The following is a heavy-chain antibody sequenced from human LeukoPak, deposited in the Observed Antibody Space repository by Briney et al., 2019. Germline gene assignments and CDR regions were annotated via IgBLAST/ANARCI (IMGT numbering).Heavy chain of an antibody. Sequence: SVKVSCKASGGTFSSYAISWVRQAPGQGLEWMGGIIPIFGTANYAQKFQGRVTITADKSTSTAYMELSSLRSEDTAVYYCARVYTMIVGDAFDVWGQGTMVTVSS. CDR3: ARVYTMIVGDAFDV. CDR1: GGTFSSYA. J-gene: IGHJ3*01. CDR2: IIPIFGTA. D-gene: IGHD3-22*01. V-gene: IGHV1-69*06.